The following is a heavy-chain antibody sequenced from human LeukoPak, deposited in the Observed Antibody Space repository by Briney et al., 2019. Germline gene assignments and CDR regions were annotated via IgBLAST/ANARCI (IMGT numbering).Heavy chain of an antibody. CDR1: GGSFSGYY. D-gene: IGHD1-26*01. CDR2: INHSGST. V-gene: IGHV4-34*01. J-gene: IGHJ4*02. Sequence: SETLSLTCAVYGGSFSGYYWSWIRQPPGKGLEWIGEINHSGSTNYNPSLKSRVTVSVDTSKNQFSLKLSSVTAADTAVYYCARRIVGARDFDYWGQGTLVTVSS. CDR3: ARRIVGARDFDY.